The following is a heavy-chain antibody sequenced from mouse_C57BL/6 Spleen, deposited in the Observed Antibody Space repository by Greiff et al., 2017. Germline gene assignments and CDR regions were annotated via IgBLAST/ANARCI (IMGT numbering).Heavy chain of an antibody. CDR1: GFTFSSYT. D-gene: IGHD1-1*01. Sequence: EVNVVESGGGLVKPGGSLKLSCAASGFTFSSYTMSWVRQTPEKRLAWVATISGGGGNTYYPDSVKGRFTISRDNAKNTLYLQMSSLRSEDTALYYCSKPYYYGSSQYYFDYWGQGTTLTVSS. CDR3: SKPYYYGSSQYYFDY. J-gene: IGHJ2*01. CDR2: ISGGGGNT. V-gene: IGHV5-9*01.